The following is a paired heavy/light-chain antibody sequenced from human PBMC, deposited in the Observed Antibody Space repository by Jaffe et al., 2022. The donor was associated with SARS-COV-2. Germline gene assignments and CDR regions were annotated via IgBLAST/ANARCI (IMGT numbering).Light chain of an antibody. CDR3: QQYYSTPST. V-gene: IGKV4-1*01. CDR2: WAS. J-gene: IGKJ2*01. CDR1: QSVLYFSYNKNY. Sequence: DIVMTQSPASLAVSLGERATINCKSSQSVLYFSYNKNYLAWFQQKPGQPPKLLIYWASTRESGVPDRFSGSGSGTDFTLTISSLQAEDVAVYYCQQYYSTPSTFGQGTKLEIK.
Heavy chain of an antibody. D-gene: IGHD2-8*01. CDR2: ISWHSGSI. CDR1: GFTFDDYA. CDR3: VKDTKLGYCTNGVCPGAFDI. J-gene: IGHJ3*02. V-gene: IGHV3-9*01. Sequence: EVQLVESGGGLVQPGRSLRLSCAASGFTFDDYAMHWVRQAPGKGLEWVSGISWHSGSIGYADSVKGRFTISRDNAKNSLYLQMSSLRAEDTALYYCVKDTKLGYCTNGVCPGAFDIWGQGTMVTVSS.